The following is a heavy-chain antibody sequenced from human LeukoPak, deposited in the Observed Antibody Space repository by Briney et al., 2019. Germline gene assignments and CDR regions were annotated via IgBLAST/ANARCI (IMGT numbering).Heavy chain of an antibody. Sequence: GGSLRLSCAASGFTVSSNYMSWVRQAPGKGLEWVSVIYNGDTTYYADSVKGRFTVFRDNPRNTLYLQMNSLRAEDTAVYYCARDRAAADPWGQGTLVTVSS. CDR3: ARDRAAADP. CDR2: IYNGDTT. V-gene: IGHV3-53*01. D-gene: IGHD6-13*01. J-gene: IGHJ5*02. CDR1: GFTVSSNY.